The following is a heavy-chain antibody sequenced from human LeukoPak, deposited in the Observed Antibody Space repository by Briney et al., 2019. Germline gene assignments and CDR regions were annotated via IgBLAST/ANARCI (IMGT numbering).Heavy chain of an antibody. Sequence: GASVKVSCKASGYTFTSYGINWVRQAPGQGLEWMGWISAYNGYTNYAQNLQGRVTMTTDTSTNTAYMELRSLRSDDTAVYYCARGSGYCSGGSCYQDIYYWGQGTLVTVSS. V-gene: IGHV1-18*01. CDR3: ARGSGYCSGGSCYQDIYY. J-gene: IGHJ4*02. CDR1: GYTFTSYG. D-gene: IGHD2-15*01. CDR2: ISAYNGYT.